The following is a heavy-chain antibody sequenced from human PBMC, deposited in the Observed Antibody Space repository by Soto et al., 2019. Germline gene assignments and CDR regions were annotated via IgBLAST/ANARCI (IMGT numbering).Heavy chain of an antibody. CDR1: GGSISTDHYH. J-gene: IGHJ6*02. D-gene: IGHD2-21*02. CDR2: IHYSGSI. Sequence: QVQLQESGPGLVRPSQTLSLTCTVSGGSISTDHYHWTWIRQTPGKGLECIGYIHYSGSIHFNPSLQSRVSMSVDTSKNLFSLKLSSVTAADTAVYFCAREDDGGDRDYYGLDVWVQGTTFTVSS. CDR3: AREDDGGDRDYYGLDV. V-gene: IGHV4-30-4*01.